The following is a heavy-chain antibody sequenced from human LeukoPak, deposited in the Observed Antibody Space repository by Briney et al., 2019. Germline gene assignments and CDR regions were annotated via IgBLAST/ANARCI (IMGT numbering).Heavy chain of an antibody. J-gene: IGHJ6*04. D-gene: IGHD3-10*02. V-gene: IGHV3-48*03. CDR3: AELGITMIGGV. CDR2: ISSSGSTI. CDR1: GFTFSSYE. Sequence: GGSLRLSCAASGFTFSSYEMNWVRQAPGKGLEWVSYISSSGSTIYYADSVKGRFTISRDNAKNSLYLQKNSLRAEDTAVYYCAELGITMIGGVWGKGTTVTISS.